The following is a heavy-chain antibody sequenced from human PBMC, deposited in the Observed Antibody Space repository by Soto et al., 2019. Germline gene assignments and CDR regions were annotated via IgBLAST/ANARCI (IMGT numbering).Heavy chain of an antibody. CDR2: IIPIFGTA. D-gene: IGHD2-21*02. J-gene: IGHJ6*02. CDR3: ASHCGGDCYSRSPPYYDYGMDV. CDR1: GGTFSSYA. Sequence: QVQLVQSGAEVKKPGSSVKVSCKASGGTFSSYAISWVRQAPGQGLEWMGGIIPIFGTADYAQKFQGRVTITADESTSTAYMELSSLRSEDTAVYYCASHCGGDCYSRSPPYYDYGMDVWGQGTTVTVSS. V-gene: IGHV1-69*12.